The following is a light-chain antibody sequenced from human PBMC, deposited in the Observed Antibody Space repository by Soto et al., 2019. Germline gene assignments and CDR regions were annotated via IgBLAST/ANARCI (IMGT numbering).Light chain of an antibody. V-gene: IGKV1-39*01. CDR1: QSVSNY. J-gene: IGKJ2*01. CDR2: TAS. CDR3: QQSYTTPFT. Sequence: DIQMTQSPSSLSASVGDRVTITCRASQSVSNYLTWFQHKPGRAPTLLIHTASTLRSGVPSRFSGSGSGADFTLTISSLQREDFATYYCQQSYTTPFTFGQGTELEIK.